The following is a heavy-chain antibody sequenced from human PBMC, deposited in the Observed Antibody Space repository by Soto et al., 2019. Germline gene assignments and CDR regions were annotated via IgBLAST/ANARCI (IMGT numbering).Heavy chain of an antibody. CDR2: IYWDDDK. CDR1: GFSLSTSGVA. Sequence: SGPTLVKPTETLTLTCTFSGFSLSTSGVAVGWIRQPPGKALEWLALIYWDDDKRYSPSLKSRLTITKDTSKNQVVLTMTNMDPVDTATYYCAHTPYTFSGFDPEVPGFDYWGQGTLVTVSS. J-gene: IGHJ4*02. V-gene: IGHV2-5*02. CDR3: AHTPYTFSGFDPEVPGFDY. D-gene: IGHD5-12*01.